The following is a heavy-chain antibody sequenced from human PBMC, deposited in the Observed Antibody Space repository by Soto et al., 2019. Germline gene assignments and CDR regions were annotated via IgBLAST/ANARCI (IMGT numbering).Heavy chain of an antibody. CDR2: IFSSGST. D-gene: IGHD5-18*01. CDR1: GGSINTFY. Sequence: SETLSLTCTVSGGSINTFYWSWVRQSAGKGLEWIGRIFSSGSTSFNPSLESRVAMSVDTSKNHFSLNLSSVTAADMAVYYCAREGSYSAFNFAHGIQLWSFDFWGEGALVTSPQ. J-gene: IGHJ4*02. CDR3: AREGSYSAFNFAHGIQLWSFDF. V-gene: IGHV4-4*07.